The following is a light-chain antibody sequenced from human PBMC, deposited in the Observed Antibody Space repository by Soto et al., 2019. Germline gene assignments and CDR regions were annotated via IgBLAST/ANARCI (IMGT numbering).Light chain of an antibody. Sequence: DIQMTQSPSTLSASVGDRVTITCRASQSINTWLAWYQHKPGKAPNLLIYKASSLETGVPSRFSGSGSGTEFTLTISSLQPDDFATYYCQQYNTYPWTFGQGTKVDI. J-gene: IGKJ1*01. V-gene: IGKV1-5*03. CDR2: KAS. CDR1: QSINTW. CDR3: QQYNTYPWT.